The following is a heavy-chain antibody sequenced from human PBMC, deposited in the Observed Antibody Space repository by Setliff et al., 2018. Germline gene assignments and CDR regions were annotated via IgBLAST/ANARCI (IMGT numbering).Heavy chain of an antibody. Sequence: SETLSLTCTVSGCSLRRYYWSWIRQPCVKGLEWIVHIYIGGSANYNPPLTSRVTMSIDTSKNQFSLKLNSVNAADMAVYYCAREQWLDPPGYYYMDVWAKGNTVTVSS. CDR2: IYIGGSA. D-gene: IGHD6-19*01. V-gene: IGHV4-4*07. J-gene: IGHJ6*03. CDR1: GCSLRRYY. CDR3: AREQWLDPPGYYYMDV.